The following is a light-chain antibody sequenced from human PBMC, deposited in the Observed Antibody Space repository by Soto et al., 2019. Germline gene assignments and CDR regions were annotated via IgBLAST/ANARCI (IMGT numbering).Light chain of an antibody. CDR2: AAS. CDR1: ESVSTN. J-gene: IGKJ1*01. CDR3: QQYSIWRT. Sequence: EIEMTQSPSALSLAPVEGVTLSFRASESVSTNLAWYQQKAGQAPRLLIYAASTRATGIPARFSGSGSGTEFTLTISSLQSEDFAVYYCQQYSIWRTFGQGTKVDIK. V-gene: IGKV3-15*01.